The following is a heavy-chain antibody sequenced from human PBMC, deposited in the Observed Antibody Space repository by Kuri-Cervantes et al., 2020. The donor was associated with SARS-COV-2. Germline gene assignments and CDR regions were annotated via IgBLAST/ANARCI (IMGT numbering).Heavy chain of an antibody. CDR2: ISYDGSNK. D-gene: IGHD1-26*01. CDR1: GFTFSSYA. V-gene: IGHV3-30*01. J-gene: IGHJ4*02. Sequence: GGSLRLSCAASGFTFSSYAMHWVRQAPGKGLEWVAVISYDGSNKYYADSVKGRFTISRDNSKNTLYLQMNSLRAEDTAVYYCARIGGRVGATEYYFDYWGQGTLVTVSS. CDR3: ARIGGRVGATEYYFDY.